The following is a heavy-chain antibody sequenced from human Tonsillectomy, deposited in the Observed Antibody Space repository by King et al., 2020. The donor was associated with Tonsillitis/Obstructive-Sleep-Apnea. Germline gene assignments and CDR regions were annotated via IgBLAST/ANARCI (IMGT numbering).Heavy chain of an antibody. D-gene: IGHD3-10*01. CDR1: GFTVRSND. V-gene: IGHV3-66*01. CDR3: AREGEMVQGVGY. CDR2: IYSGGST. Sequence: QLVQSGGGLVQPGGSLRLSCAASGFTVRSNDMSGVRQAPGKGLEWVSGIYSGGSTYYADSVKGRFTISRDNAKNTLYLQMNSLRAEVTAVYYCAREGEMVQGVGYWGQGTLVTVSS. J-gene: IGHJ4*02.